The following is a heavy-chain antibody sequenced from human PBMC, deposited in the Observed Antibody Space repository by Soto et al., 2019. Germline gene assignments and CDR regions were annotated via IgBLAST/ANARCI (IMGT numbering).Heavy chain of an antibody. D-gene: IGHD6-13*01. J-gene: IGHJ4*02. CDR3: ARGIEQQLVPSYFDY. Sequence: QVQLQESGPGLVKPSQTLSLTCTVSGGSISSGGYYWSWIRQHPGKGLEWIGYIYYSGSTYYNPSLKSRVTISVDTSKNQFSLKLSSVTAADTAVYFCARGIEQQLVPSYFDYWGQGTLVTVSS. CDR1: GGSISSGGYY. V-gene: IGHV4-31*03. CDR2: IYYSGST.